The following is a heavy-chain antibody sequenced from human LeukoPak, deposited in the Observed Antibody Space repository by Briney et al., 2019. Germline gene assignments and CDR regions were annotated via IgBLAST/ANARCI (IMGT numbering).Heavy chain of an antibody. V-gene: IGHV3-53*01. J-gene: IGHJ4*02. CDR1: GFTFSNFW. Sequence: GGSLRLSCTASGFTFSNFWMGWVRQAPGKGLEWVSVIYGGGNIYYADSVKGRFTISRDNSKNTLYLQMNSLRAEDTAVYYCARGAGYNYPYYFDYWGQGTLVTVSS. D-gene: IGHD5-24*01. CDR3: ARGAGYNYPYYFDY. CDR2: IYGGGNI.